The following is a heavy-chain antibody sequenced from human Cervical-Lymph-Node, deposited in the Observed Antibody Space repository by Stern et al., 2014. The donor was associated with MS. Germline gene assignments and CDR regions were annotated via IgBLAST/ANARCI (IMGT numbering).Heavy chain of an antibody. D-gene: IGHD3-10*01. V-gene: IGHV4-4*02. CDR2: IYHIGST. CDR1: GGSISSSNW. Sequence: QVQLQESGPGLVKPSGTLSLTCAVSGGSISSSNWGSWVRQPPGKGLEWLGDIYHIGSTNYTPSLKSRVTISVDKSKTQFSLKLSSVTAADTAVYYCARSGRFGELLSYYFDYWGQGTLVTVSS. CDR3: ARSGRFGELLSYYFDY. J-gene: IGHJ4*02.